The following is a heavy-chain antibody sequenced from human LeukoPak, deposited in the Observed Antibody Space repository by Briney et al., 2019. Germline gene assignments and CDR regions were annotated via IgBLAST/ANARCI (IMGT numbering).Heavy chain of an antibody. CDR1: GFTFSVYE. J-gene: IGHJ4*02. CDR3: AREDGGYDILTGYYSRFDY. CDR2: ISDSGSTK. D-gene: IGHD3-9*01. V-gene: IGHV3-48*03. Sequence: GGSLRLSCAASGFTFSVYEMNWVRQAPGKGLEWISYISDSGSTKYYADSVKGRFTISRDNAKNSLYLQMNSLRAEDTAVYYCAREDGGYDILTGYYSRFDYWGQGTLVTVSS.